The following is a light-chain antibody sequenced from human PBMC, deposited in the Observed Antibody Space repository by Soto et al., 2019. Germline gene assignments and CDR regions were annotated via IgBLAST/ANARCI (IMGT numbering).Light chain of an antibody. CDR1: QSIRSSY. V-gene: IGKV3-20*01. CDR2: GAS. J-gene: IGKJ5*01. CDR3: QQYGSSPLIT. Sequence: EIVLTQSPGTLSLSPGERATLSCRASQSIRSSYLAWYQQKPGQAPRFIIYGASTRATGVPDRFSDSGSGTDFTLTVSRLEPEDFAVYYCQQYGSSPLITFGQGTRLEIK.